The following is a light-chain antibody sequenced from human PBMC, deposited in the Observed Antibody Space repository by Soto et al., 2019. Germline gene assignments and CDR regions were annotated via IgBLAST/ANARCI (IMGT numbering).Light chain of an antibody. CDR3: NSYTSRSSTTYV. CDR2: DVS. CDR1: SSDVGGYNY. J-gene: IGLJ1*01. V-gene: IGLV2-14*01. Sequence: QSVLTQPASVSGSPGQSITISCTGTSSDVGGYNYVSWYQQHPGKAPKLMIYDVSNRPSGVSNRFSGSKSGNTASLTISGLQVEDEADYYCNSYTSRSSTTYVFGTGTKVNVL.